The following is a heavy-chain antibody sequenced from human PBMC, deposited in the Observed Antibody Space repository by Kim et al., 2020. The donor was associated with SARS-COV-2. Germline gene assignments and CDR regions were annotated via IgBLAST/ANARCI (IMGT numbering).Heavy chain of an antibody. J-gene: IGHJ6*02. CDR2: IIPIFGTA. V-gene: IGHV1-69*13. D-gene: IGHD3-3*01. CDR1: GGTFSSYA. Sequence: SVKVSCKASGGTFSSYAISWVRQAPGQGLEWMGGIIPIFGTANYAQKFQGRVTITADESTSTAYMELSSLRSEDTAVYYCARHLARFGVVRGEAGDGMDVWGQGTTVTVSS. CDR3: ARHLARFGVVRGEAGDGMDV.